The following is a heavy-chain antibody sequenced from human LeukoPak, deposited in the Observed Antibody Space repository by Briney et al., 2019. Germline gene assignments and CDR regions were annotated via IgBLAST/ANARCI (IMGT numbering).Heavy chain of an antibody. V-gene: IGHV1-18*01. J-gene: IGHJ4*02. CDR2: IDSRNGHT. Sequence: ASVEVSCKASGYTFTNYGITWVRQAPGQGLEWMGWIDSRNGHTKYGQKFQGRVIMTTDTSTTTTYMEIRSLRSDDTAVYYCARAITMIVRAGDYWGQGTLVTVSS. CDR1: GYTFTNYG. CDR3: ARAITMIVRAGDY. D-gene: IGHD3-22*01.